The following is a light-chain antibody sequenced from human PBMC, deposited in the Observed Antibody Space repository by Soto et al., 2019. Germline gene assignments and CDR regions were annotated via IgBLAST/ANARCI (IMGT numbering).Light chain of an antibody. Sequence: IQLTQSPSSLSASVGDRVTITSRASQGISSSLAWYQQKPGKAANLLIYDESTLQSGVPSRFSGSGSGTDFTLTISSLQPEDFATYYCQQLNSYPLTFGGGTKVDIK. CDR1: QGISSS. CDR2: DES. CDR3: QQLNSYPLT. J-gene: IGKJ4*01. V-gene: IGKV1-9*01.